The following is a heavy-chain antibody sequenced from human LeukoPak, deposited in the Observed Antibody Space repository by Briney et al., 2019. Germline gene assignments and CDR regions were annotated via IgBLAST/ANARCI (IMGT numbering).Heavy chain of an antibody. CDR1: GYTFTSYG. V-gene: IGHV1-18*04. D-gene: IGHD6-13*01. Sequence: GASVKVSCKASGYTFTSYGISWVRQAPGQGLEWMGWISAYNGNTNYAQKLQGRVTMTTDTSTSTAYMELRSLRSDDTAVYYWARARAAGTPTLFDYWGQGTLVTVSS. CDR2: ISAYNGNT. CDR3: ARARAAGTPTLFDY. J-gene: IGHJ4*02.